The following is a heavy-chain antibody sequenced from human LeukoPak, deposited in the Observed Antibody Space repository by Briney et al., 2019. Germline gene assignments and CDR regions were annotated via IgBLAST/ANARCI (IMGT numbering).Heavy chain of an antibody. CDR3: AREEVAGYYFDY. CDR1: GGSVSSSY. CDR2: IYYSGST. J-gene: IGHJ4*02. Sequence: PSETLSPTCTVSGGSVSSSYWYWIRQPPGKGLEWIGCIYYSGSTNYNPSLKSRVTISVDTSKKQFSLKLKSVTAADTAVYYCAREEVAGYYFDYWGQGTLVTVSS. V-gene: IGHV4-59*02. D-gene: IGHD6-19*01.